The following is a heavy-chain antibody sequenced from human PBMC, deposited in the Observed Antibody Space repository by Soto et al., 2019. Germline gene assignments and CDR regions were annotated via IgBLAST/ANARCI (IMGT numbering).Heavy chain of an antibody. V-gene: IGHV4-30-4*01. CDR1: GGSISSGDYY. CDR3: ARDPRTTVTTPHYYGMDV. D-gene: IGHD4-17*01. Sequence: QVQLQESGPGLVKPSQTLSLTCTVSGGSISSGDYYWSWIRQPPGKGLEWIGYIYYSGSTYYNPSLKSRVTISVDTSKNQFSLKLSSVTAADTAVYYCARDPRTTVTTPHYYGMDVWGQGTTVTVSS. CDR2: IYYSGST. J-gene: IGHJ6*02.